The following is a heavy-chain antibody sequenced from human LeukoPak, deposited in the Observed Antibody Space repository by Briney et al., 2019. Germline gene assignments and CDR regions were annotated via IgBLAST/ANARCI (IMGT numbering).Heavy chain of an antibody. CDR1: GFTVSSNY. V-gene: IGHV3-66*02. CDR3: ARDHQVATYYFDY. D-gene: IGHD5-12*01. CDR2: IYSGGST. J-gene: IGHJ4*02. Sequence: PGGSLRLSCAASGFTVSSNYMSWVRQAPGKGLEWVSVIYSGGSTYYAASAKGRFTISRDNSKKTLLLQMNRLRAEDTAVYYCARDHQVATYYFDYWGQGTLVTVSS.